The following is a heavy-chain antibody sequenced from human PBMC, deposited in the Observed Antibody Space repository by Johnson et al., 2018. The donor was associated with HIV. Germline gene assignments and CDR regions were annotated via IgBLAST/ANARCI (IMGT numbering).Heavy chain of an antibody. CDR2: IGTAGDT. Sequence: VQLVESGGGLVQPGGSLRLSCAASGFTFSSYDMHWVRQATGKGLECVSAIGTAGDTYYPGSVKGRFTISRDNAKNSLFLQMNSLRAEDTAVYYCAKPSTESAFDSWGQGTVVTVSS. CDR3: AKPSTESAFDS. J-gene: IGHJ3*02. V-gene: IGHV3-13*01. D-gene: IGHD1-1*01. CDR1: GFTFSSYD.